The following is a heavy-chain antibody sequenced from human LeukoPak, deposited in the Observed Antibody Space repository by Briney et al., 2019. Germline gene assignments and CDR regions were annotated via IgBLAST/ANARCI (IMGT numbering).Heavy chain of an antibody. V-gene: IGHV3-21*01. Sequence: PGGSLRLSCVVSGFTFSSYTMNWVRQAPGRGLEWVSSISSSGSYMFYADSVKGRFTISRDNAKNSLYLQMNSLRGEDTAVYYCAREWGPAAMAHTLNWGQGTLVTVSS. CDR2: ISSSGSYM. CDR3: AREWGPAAMAHTLN. J-gene: IGHJ4*02. CDR1: GFTFSSYT. D-gene: IGHD2-2*01.